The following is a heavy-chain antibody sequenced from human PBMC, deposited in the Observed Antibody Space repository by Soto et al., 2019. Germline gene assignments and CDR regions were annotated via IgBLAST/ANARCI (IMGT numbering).Heavy chain of an antibody. J-gene: IGHJ4*02. V-gene: IGHV1-18*01. CDR2: ISAYNGNT. Sequence: ASVKVSCKASGYTFTSYGISWVRRAPGQGLEWMGWISAYNGNTNYAQKLQGRVTMTTDTSTSTAYMELRSLRSDDTAVYYCARTTFYDILTGEFDYWGQGTLVTVSS. CDR3: ARTTFYDILTGEFDY. CDR1: GYTFTSYG. D-gene: IGHD3-9*01.